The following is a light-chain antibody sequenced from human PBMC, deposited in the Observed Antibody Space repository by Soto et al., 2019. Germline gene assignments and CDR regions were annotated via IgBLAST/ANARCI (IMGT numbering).Light chain of an antibody. CDR3: QQYGTSPT. V-gene: IGKV3-20*01. CDR1: QTVIDNY. Sequence: EIVLTQSPGTLSLSPGERATLSCRASQTVIDNYLAWYQHKPGQAPRLLIHGASWRATAIPDRFSGSGSGTDFTLSITRLEPEDFAVYYCQQYGTSPTFGQGTTV. CDR2: GAS. J-gene: IGKJ1*01.